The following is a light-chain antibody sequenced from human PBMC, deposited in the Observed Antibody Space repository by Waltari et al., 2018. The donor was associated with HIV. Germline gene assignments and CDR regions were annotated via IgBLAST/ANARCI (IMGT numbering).Light chain of an antibody. V-gene: IGLV2-14*01. J-gene: IGLJ2*01. CDR1: SSDVGAYDY. CDR2: EVS. CDR3: SSYTSSSTVV. Sequence: QSALTQPAAVSGSPGQSIAVSCTGSSSDVGAYDYVSWYQQHPDEAPKLLIFEVSDRPSGVSDRFSGSKSGNTASLTISGLQPEDEADYYCSSYTSSSTVVFGGGTKLTVL.